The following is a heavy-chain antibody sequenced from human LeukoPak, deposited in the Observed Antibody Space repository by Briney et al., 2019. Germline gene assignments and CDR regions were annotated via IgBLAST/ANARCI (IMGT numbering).Heavy chain of an antibody. CDR1: GYTFTGYY. CDR2: INPNSGGT. Sequence: APVKVSCKASGYTFTGYYMHWVRQAPGQGLEWMGRINPNSGGTNYAQKFQGRVTMTRDTSISTAYMELSRLRSDDTAVYYCAREGGNWNYKFDYWGQGTLVTVSS. V-gene: IGHV1-2*06. CDR3: AREGGNWNYKFDY. D-gene: IGHD1-7*01. J-gene: IGHJ4*02.